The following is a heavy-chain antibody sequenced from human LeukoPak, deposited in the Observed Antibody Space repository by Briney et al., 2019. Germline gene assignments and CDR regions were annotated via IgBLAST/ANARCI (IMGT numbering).Heavy chain of an antibody. V-gene: IGHV4-39*07. CDR1: GGSISSSSYY. Sequence: SETLSLTCTVFGGSISSSSYYWGWIRQPPGKGLEWIGSIYYSGSTYYNPSLKSRVTISVDTSKNQFYLKLSSVTAADTAVYYCARARIVLMVYAKTRGAHFDYWGQGTLVTVSS. CDR2: IYYSGST. J-gene: IGHJ4*02. CDR3: ARARIVLMVYAKTRGAHFDY. D-gene: IGHD2-8*01.